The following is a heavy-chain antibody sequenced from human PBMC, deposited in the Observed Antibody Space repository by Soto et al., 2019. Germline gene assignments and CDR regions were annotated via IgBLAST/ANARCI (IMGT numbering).Heavy chain of an antibody. D-gene: IGHD3-16*01. CDR3: ASRLVPAVSDY. CDR2: INHSGST. Sequence: QVQLQQWGAGLLKPSETLSLTCAVYGGSFSGYYWSWIRQPPGKGLEWIGEINHSGSTNYNPSLKTRVTISVDTSKNQFSLKLSSVNAAEPAVYYCASRLVPAVSDYWGQGTLVTVSS. J-gene: IGHJ4*02. V-gene: IGHV4-34*01. CDR1: GGSFSGYY.